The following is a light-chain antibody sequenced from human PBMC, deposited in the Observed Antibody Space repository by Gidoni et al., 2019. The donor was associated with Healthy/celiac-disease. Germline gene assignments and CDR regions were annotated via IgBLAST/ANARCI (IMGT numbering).Light chain of an antibody. CDR1: QSINTY. Sequence: DIQMTQSPSSLSASVGDRVTITCRASQSINTYLNWYQQKPGKAPKLLIYAASSLQSGVPSRFSGSGSGTDFTLTIRSLQPENFATYYCQQSYSTPRTFXQXTKVEIK. J-gene: IGKJ1*01. V-gene: IGKV1-39*01. CDR2: AAS. CDR3: QQSYSTPRT.